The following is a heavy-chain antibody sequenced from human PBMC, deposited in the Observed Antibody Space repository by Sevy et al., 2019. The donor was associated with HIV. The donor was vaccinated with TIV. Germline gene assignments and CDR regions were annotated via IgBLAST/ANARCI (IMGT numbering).Heavy chain of an antibody. CDR2: IRNKAKSYTT. Sequence: GGSLRLSCAASGFTLSDHYMDWVRQAPGKGLEWIGRIRNKAKSYTTEYAASVRGRVTISRDDSKNSLYLQMNSLKTEDTAVYYCTRLGYSGSPQGFYYYMDVWGKGTTVTVSS. D-gene: IGHD1-26*01. J-gene: IGHJ6*03. V-gene: IGHV3-72*01. CDR1: GFTLSDHY. CDR3: TRLGYSGSPQGFYYYMDV.